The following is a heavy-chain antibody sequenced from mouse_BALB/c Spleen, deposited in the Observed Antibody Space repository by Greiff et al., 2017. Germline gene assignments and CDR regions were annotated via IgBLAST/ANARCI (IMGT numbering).Heavy chain of an antibody. CDR1: GFTFSSYA. J-gene: IGHJ2*01. V-gene: IGHV5-9-3*01. Sequence: EVQVVESGGGLVKPGGSLKLSCAASGFTFSSYAMSWVRQTPEKRLEWVATISSGGSYTYYPDSVKGRFTISRDNAKNTLYLQMSSLRSEDTAMYYCARRTYYGKGNYFDYWGQGTTLTVSS. CDR3: ARRTYYGKGNYFDY. CDR2: ISSGGSYT. D-gene: IGHD2-10*01.